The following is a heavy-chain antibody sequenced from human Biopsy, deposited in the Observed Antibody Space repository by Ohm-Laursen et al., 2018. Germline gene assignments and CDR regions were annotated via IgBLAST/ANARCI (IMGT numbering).Heavy chain of an antibody. CDR2: VFRNEAT. CDR1: DGSINDYF. Sequence: SETLSLTCNVSDGSINDYFWSWVRQPAGNGLEWIGRVFRNEATNYNPSLKGRVTMSIDRSKSQFSLTLRSVTAADTAVYYCTNSLGGAYWGPGILVTVSS. J-gene: IGHJ4*02. D-gene: IGHD3-10*01. V-gene: IGHV4-4*07. CDR3: TNSLGGAY.